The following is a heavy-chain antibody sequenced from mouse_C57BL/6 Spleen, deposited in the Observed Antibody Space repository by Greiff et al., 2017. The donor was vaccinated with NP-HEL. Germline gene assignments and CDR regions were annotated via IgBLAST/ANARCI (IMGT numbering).Heavy chain of an antibody. CDR3: ARRGYSNYDAMDY. Sequence: VKLMESGAELVRPGASVKLSCKASGYTFTDYYINWVKQRPGQGLEWIARIYPGSGNTYYNEKFKGKATLTAEKSSSTAYMQLSSLTSEDSAVYFCARRGYSNYDAMDYWGQGTSVTVSS. D-gene: IGHD2-5*01. CDR1: GYTFTDYY. J-gene: IGHJ4*01. V-gene: IGHV1-76*01. CDR2: IYPGSGNT.